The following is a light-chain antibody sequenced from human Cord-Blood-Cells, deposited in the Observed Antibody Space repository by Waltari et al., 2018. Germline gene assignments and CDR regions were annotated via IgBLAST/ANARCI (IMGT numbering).Light chain of an antibody. Sequence: EVVFTQSPGTLSLSPGERATLSCRASQSVSSCYLAWYQQKPGQAPRPLIYGASSRATGIPDRFSGSGSGTDFTLTISRLEPEDFAVYYCQQYGSSRWTFGQGTKVEIK. CDR1: QSVSSCY. CDR2: GAS. CDR3: QQYGSSRWT. J-gene: IGKJ1*01. V-gene: IGKV3-20*01.